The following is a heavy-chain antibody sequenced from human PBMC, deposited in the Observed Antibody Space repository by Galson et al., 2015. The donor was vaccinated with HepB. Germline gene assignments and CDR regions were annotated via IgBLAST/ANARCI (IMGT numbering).Heavy chain of an antibody. Sequence: SLSLSCAASGFTSSSYTMSWVRQAPGKGLEWVSAISGSGGSTSYADSVKGRFTISRDNAKNTLYLQMNSRRAENTAVYYCTSRVGAATGTAFYQYGFDVWGQGTTVTVSS. D-gene: IGHD1-1*01. CDR1: GFTSSSYT. CDR3: TSRVGAATGTAFYQYGFDV. V-gene: IGHV3-23*01. CDR2: ISGSGGST. J-gene: IGHJ6*02.